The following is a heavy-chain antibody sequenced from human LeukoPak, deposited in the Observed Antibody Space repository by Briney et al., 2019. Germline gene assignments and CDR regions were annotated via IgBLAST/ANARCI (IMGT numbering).Heavy chain of an antibody. D-gene: IGHD3-9*01. CDR3: ARALRYFDWLRVGRAFDI. CDR2: MNPNSGNT. J-gene: IGHJ3*02. CDR1: GYTFTSYD. Sequence: ASVKVSCKASGYTFTSYDINWVRQATGQGLEWMGWMNPNSGNTGYAQKFQGRVTMTRNTSISTAYMELSSLRSEDTAVYYCARALRYFDWLRVGRAFDIWGQGTMVTVSS. V-gene: IGHV1-8*01.